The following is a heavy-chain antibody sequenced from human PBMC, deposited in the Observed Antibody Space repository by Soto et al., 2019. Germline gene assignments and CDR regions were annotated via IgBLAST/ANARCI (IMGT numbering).Heavy chain of an antibody. V-gene: IGHV4-59*11. CDR1: GGSISTHY. D-gene: IGHD3-3*01. CDR2: IFHTGST. Sequence: ETLSLTCTVSGGSISTHYWSWIRQPPGKGLELIGYIFHTGSTNYNPSLKSRVTMSLDTSKNQFSLKLSSVTAADTAVYYCVREDDFWSGYLAYWGQGILVTVSS. J-gene: IGHJ4*02. CDR3: VREDDFWSGYLAY.